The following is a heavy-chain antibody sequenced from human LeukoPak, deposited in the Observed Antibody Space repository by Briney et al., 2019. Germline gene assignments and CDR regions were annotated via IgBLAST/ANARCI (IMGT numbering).Heavy chain of an antibody. CDR1: GFTVSRNY. Sequence: PGGSLRLSCAASGFTVSRNYMSWVRQAPGKGLEWVSLTYSDGSTSYTESVKGRFTISRDNSKNTLSLQLNSLRAEDTALYYCARDGGSSTKEPTGGYYYYGMDVWGQGTTVTVFS. CDR2: TYSDGST. V-gene: IGHV3-53*01. D-gene: IGHD1-1*01. J-gene: IGHJ6*02. CDR3: ARDGGSSTKEPTGGYYYYGMDV.